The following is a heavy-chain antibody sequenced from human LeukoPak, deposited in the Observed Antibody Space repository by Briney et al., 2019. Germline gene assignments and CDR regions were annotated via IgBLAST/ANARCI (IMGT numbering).Heavy chain of an antibody. CDR2: IYYSGST. CDR1: GGSISSYY. CDR3: ARKAVRGVNNWFDP. V-gene: IGHV4-59*01. D-gene: IGHD3-10*01. J-gene: IGHJ5*02. Sequence: SETLSLTCTVSGGSISSYYWSWIRQPPGKGLEWIGYIYYSGSTNYNPSLKSRVTISVDTSKNRFSLKLSSVTAADTAVYYCARKAVRGVNNWFDPWGQGTLVTVSS.